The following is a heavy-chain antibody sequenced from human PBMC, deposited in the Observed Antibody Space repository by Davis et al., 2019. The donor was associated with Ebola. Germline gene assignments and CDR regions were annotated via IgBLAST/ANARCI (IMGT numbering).Heavy chain of an antibody. CDR3: ARRVYDSSGYYYFDY. J-gene: IGHJ4*02. V-gene: IGHV3-20*04. D-gene: IGHD3-22*01. CDR2: ISWNGGIT. Sequence: GESLKISCAASGFTFDNYGMTWVRQAPGKGLDWVSGISWNGGITGYADSVKGRFTVSRDNAKNSLYLQMNSLRAEDTALYYCARRVYDSSGYYYFDYWGQGTLVTVSS. CDR1: GFTFDNYG.